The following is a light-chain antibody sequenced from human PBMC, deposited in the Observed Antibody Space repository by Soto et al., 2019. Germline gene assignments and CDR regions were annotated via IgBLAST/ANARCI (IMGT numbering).Light chain of an antibody. V-gene: IGKV1-5*03. CDR2: KAS. CDR1: QSISSW. Sequence: DIQMTQSPSTLSASLGDRVTITCRASQSISSWLAWYKQKPGKAPKLLIYKASTLKSGVPSRFSGSGSGTEFTLTISSLQPDDFATYYCQHYNSYSEAFGQGTKVDIK. J-gene: IGKJ1*01. CDR3: QHYNSYSEA.